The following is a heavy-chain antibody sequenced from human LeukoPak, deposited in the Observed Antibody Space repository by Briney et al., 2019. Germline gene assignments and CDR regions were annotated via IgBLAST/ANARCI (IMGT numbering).Heavy chain of an antibody. CDR1: GYTFTSYD. V-gene: IGHV1-8*01. CDR3: AIGRDGYPNDAFDI. J-gene: IGHJ3*02. CDR2: MNPNSGNT. D-gene: IGHD5-24*01. Sequence: ASVKVSCKASGYTFTSYDINWVRQAAGQGLEWMGWMNPNSGNTGYAQKFQGRVTMTRNTSISTAYMELSSLRSEDTAVYYSAIGRDGYPNDAFDIWGQGTMVTVSS.